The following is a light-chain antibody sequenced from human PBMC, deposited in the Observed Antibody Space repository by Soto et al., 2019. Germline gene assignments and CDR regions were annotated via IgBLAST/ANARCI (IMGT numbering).Light chain of an antibody. CDR2: RNN. J-gene: IGLJ2*01. V-gene: IGLV1-47*01. Sequence: QSVLTQPPSASGTPGQRVTISCSGSSSNIGSNYVYWYQQLPGTAPKLLIYRNNQRPSGVPDRFSGTKSGTSASLAISGLGSEDEADYYCAAWDDSLRGVFGGGTKLTVL. CDR3: AAWDDSLRGV. CDR1: SSNIGSNY.